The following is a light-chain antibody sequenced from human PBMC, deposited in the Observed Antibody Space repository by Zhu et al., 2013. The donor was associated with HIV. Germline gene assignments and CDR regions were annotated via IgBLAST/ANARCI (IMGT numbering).Light chain of an antibody. J-gene: IGKJ2*01. Sequence: DIQMTQSPSTLSASVGDRVTITCRASQSISSWLAWYQQKPGKAPKLLIYDASSLESGVPSRFSGSGSGTEFTLTISSLQPDDFATYYCLQDYNHPYTFGPGTKVEMK. CDR2: DAS. CDR3: LQDYNHPYT. V-gene: IGKV1-5*01. CDR1: QSISSW.